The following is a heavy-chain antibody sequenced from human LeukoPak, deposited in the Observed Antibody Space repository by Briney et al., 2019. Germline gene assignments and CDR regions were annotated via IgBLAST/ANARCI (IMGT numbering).Heavy chain of an antibody. Sequence: GGSLRLSCAASGFTVSSNYMSWVRQAPGKGLEWVSVIYSGGSTYYADSVKGRFTISRDKSKNTLYLQMNSLRAEDTAVYYCAREDYVWGSYRSSGSDWGQGTLVTVSS. CDR2: IYSGGST. V-gene: IGHV3-66*01. J-gene: IGHJ4*02. D-gene: IGHD3-16*02. CDR3: AREDYVWGSYRSSGSD. CDR1: GFTVSSNY.